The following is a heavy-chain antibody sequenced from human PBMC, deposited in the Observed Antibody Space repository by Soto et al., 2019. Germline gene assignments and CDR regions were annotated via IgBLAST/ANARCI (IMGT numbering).Heavy chain of an antibody. J-gene: IGHJ4*02. Sequence: PGGSLRLSCAASGFTFSSYAMSWVRQAPGKGLEWVSAISGSGGSTYYADSVKGRFTISRDNSKNTLYLQMNSLRAEDTAVYYCATSGAYVWGSYRSTGSLDYWGQGTLVTV. CDR2: ISGSGGST. V-gene: IGHV3-23*01. D-gene: IGHD3-16*02. CDR1: GFTFSSYA. CDR3: ATSGAYVWGSYRSTGSLDY.